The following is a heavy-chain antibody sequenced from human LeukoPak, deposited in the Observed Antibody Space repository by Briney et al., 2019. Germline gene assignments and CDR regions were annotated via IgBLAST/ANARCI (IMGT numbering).Heavy chain of an antibody. CDR1: GYTFISYG. J-gene: IGHJ4*02. V-gene: IGHV1-2*02. D-gene: IGHD3-10*01. CDR3: ARDGPAQMVDFDY. CDR2: IYPYTGAT. Sequence: ASVKVSCKASGYTFISYGISWVRQAPGQGLECMGWIYPYTGATHYAQKFQGRVAMTRDTSISTAYMELSRLRPDDTAVYYCARDGPAQMVDFDYWGQGTLVTVSS.